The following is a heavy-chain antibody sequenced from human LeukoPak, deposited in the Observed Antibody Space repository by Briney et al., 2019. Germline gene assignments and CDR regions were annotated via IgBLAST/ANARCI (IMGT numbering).Heavy chain of an antibody. Sequence: GRSLRLSCAASGFTFSSYGMHWVRQAPGKGLEWVAVIWYDGSNKYYADSVKGRFTISRDNAKNSLYLQLNSLTDEDTAVYYCAGEFKGRAWYVDYWGQGTLVTVSS. J-gene: IGHJ4*02. CDR2: IWYDGSNK. D-gene: IGHD3-10*01. CDR3: AGEFKGRAWYVDY. V-gene: IGHV3-33*03. CDR1: GFTFSSYG.